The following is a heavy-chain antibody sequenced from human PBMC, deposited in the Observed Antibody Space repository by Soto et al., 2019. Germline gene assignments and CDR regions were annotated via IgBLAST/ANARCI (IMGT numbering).Heavy chain of an antibody. CDR3: ARATFIRKGYYDATAYYYFQY. CDR1: VVSIRSGDYY. CDR2: IYYSGNT. V-gene: IGHV4-30-4*08. D-gene: IGHD3-22*01. J-gene: IGHJ4*02. Sequence: SETLSLTCTVSVVSIRSGDYYCTWIRQHPWKGLEWIGYIYYSGNTYYNPSLKSRVTISVDRSKNEFSLRLSSVTAADTAVYYCARATFIRKGYYDATAYYYFQYWGQGTLLTVSS.